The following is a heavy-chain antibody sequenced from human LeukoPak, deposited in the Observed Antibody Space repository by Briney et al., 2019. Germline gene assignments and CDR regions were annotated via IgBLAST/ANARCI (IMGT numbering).Heavy chain of an antibody. CDR1: GFTFSSYW. CDR2: ISYDGSNK. Sequence: GGSLRLSCAASGFTFSSYWMSWVRQAPGKGLEWVAVISYDGSNKYYADSVKGRFTISRDNSKNTLYLQMNSLRAEDTAVYYCARVYQATAGSGLGMDVWGKGTTVTVSS. D-gene: IGHD3/OR15-3a*01. J-gene: IGHJ6*04. V-gene: IGHV3-30*03. CDR3: ARVYQATAGSGLGMDV.